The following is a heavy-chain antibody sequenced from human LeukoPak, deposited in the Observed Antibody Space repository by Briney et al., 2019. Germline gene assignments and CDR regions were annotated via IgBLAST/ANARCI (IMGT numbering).Heavy chain of an antibody. CDR3: ARECTVTAGDWYFDL. V-gene: IGHV3-30*04. D-gene: IGHD4-17*01. CDR1: GFTLSDYA. Sequence: GGSLRLSCAASGFTLSDYAMHWVRQAPGKGLEWVAVISYDGSNKDYADSVKGRFTISRDNSKNTLYLQMNSLRAEDTAVYYCARECTVTAGDWYFDLWGRGTLVTVSS. CDR2: ISYDGSNK. J-gene: IGHJ2*01.